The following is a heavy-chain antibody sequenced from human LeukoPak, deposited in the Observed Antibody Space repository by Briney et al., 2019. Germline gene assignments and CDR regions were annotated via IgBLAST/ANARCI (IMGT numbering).Heavy chain of an antibody. Sequence: TSETVSLTCAVYGGSFSGYYWSWIRQPPGKGLEWIGEINHSGSTNYNPSLKSRVTISVDTSKNQFSLKLSSVTAADTAVYYCARRNCSSTSCYPYYFDYWGQGTLVTVSS. CDR3: ARRNCSSTSCYPYYFDY. D-gene: IGHD2-2*01. J-gene: IGHJ4*02. CDR2: INHSGST. CDR1: GGSFSGYY. V-gene: IGHV4-34*01.